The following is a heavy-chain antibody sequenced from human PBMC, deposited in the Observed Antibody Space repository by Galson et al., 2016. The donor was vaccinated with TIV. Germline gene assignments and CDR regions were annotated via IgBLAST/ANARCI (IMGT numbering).Heavy chain of an antibody. CDR3: ARFVKSMTLVRGVYYFDS. Sequence: ETLSLTCTVSGGSISSYDWSWIRQPPGKGLEWIGYTYSSETTKYNPSLKSRVFVSADTSKNQFSLRLSSVTAADTAVYYCARFVKSMTLVRGVYYFDSWGQGALVTVSS. J-gene: IGHJ4*02. V-gene: IGHV4-59*01. CDR2: TYSSETT. CDR1: GGSISSYD. D-gene: IGHD3-10*01.